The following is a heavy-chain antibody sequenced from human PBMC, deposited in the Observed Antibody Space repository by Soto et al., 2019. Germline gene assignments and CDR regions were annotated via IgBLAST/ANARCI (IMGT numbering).Heavy chain of an antibody. CDR2: INPNSGGT. D-gene: IGHD6-19*01. J-gene: IGHJ4*02. V-gene: IGHV1-2*02. CDR1: GYPFTGYY. CDR3: AKDFGSGWYGGNYFNS. Sequence: ASVKVSCKASGYPFTGYYMHWVRQAPGQGLEWMGWINPNSGGTNYAQKFQGRVTMTRDTSISTAYMELSSLRAEDTAVYYCAKDFGSGWYGGNYFNSWGQGTLVTVSS.